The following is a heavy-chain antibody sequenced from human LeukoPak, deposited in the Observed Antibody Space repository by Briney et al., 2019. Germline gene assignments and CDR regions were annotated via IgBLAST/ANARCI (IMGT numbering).Heavy chain of an antibody. CDR3: VRESKYYFDRSASFDY. CDR2: MSSDGNAM. CDR1: GFTFTAYL. Sequence: SGGSLRLSCAASGFTFTAYLIHWVRQAPGKGLEWVAVMSSDGNAMFYADSVKGRFTISRDNSKNTLYLQMNSLRAEDTAVYYCVRESKYYFDRSASFDYWGQGTLVTVSS. D-gene: IGHD3-22*01. V-gene: IGHV3-30-3*01. J-gene: IGHJ4*02.